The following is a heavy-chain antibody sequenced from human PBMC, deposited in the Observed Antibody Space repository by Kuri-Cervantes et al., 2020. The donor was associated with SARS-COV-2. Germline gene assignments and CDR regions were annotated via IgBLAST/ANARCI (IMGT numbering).Heavy chain of an antibody. J-gene: IGHJ4*02. CDR1: GYTFTGYY. Sequence: ASVKVSCKASGYTFTGYYMHWVRQAPGQGLEWMGWISAYNGNTNYAQKLQGRVTMTTDTSTSTAYMELRSLRSDDTAVYYCAREGPNFIQLPIYYFDYWGQGTLVTVSS. D-gene: IGHD1-26*01. CDR2: ISAYNGNT. V-gene: IGHV1-18*04. CDR3: AREGPNFIQLPIYYFDY.